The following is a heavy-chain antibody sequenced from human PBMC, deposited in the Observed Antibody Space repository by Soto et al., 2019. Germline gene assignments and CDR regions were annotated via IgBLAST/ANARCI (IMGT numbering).Heavy chain of an antibody. Sequence: QVQLVQSGVEVKKPGASVKVSCKASAYSFTSYGIDWVRQAPGQGLEWMGWISGYNGHTNYAQKLQSRVIMTTDTSTRTASMELRSLRSDDTAVYYCARGGSGSYSAFDYWGQGTLVTVSS. CDR2: ISGYNGHT. J-gene: IGHJ4*02. V-gene: IGHV1-18*01. D-gene: IGHD1-26*01. CDR3: ARGGSGSYSAFDY. CDR1: AYSFTSYG.